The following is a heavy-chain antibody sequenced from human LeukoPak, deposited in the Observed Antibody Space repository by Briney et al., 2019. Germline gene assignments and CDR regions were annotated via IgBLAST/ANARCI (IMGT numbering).Heavy chain of an antibody. CDR1: GGTFSSYA. Sequence: ASVTVSCKASGGTFSSYAISWVRQAPGQGLEWMRRIIPIFGIANYAQKFQGRVTITADKSTSTAYMELSSLRSEDTAVYRCVSSTSSGYYYYYYGMDVWGQGTTVTVSS. CDR3: VSSTSSGYYYYYYGMDV. CDR2: IIPIFGIA. J-gene: IGHJ6*02. D-gene: IGHD2-2*01. V-gene: IGHV1-69*04.